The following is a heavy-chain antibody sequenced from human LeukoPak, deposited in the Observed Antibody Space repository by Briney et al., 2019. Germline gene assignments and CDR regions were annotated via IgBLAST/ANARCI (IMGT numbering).Heavy chain of an antibody. CDR3: ARGLRKQQLVRRYFDY. CDR1: GGSFSGYY. D-gene: IGHD6-13*01. J-gene: IGHJ4*02. Sequence: SETLSLTCAVYGGSFSGYYWSWIRQPPGKGLEWIGEINHSGSTNYNPSLKSRVTISVDTSKNQFSLKLSSVTAADTAVYYCARGLRKQQLVRRYFDYWGQGTLVTVSS. CDR2: INHSGST. V-gene: IGHV4-34*01.